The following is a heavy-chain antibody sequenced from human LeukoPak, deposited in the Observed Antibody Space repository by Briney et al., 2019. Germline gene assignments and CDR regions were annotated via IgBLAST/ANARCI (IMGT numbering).Heavy chain of an antibody. D-gene: IGHD3-22*01. CDR3: ARASTWVPGEDSSGYYYPYAFDL. Sequence: SLRLSCAASGFTFSSNVMHWVRQAPGKGLEGVAGTSHDGDNKSSTDSVKGRFTISRDNSKTTLYLQMNSLRAEDTAVYYCARASTWVPGEDSSGYYYPYAFDLWGQGTMVTVPS. CDR1: GFTFSSNV. CDR2: TSHDGDNK. J-gene: IGHJ3*01. V-gene: IGHV3-30-3*01.